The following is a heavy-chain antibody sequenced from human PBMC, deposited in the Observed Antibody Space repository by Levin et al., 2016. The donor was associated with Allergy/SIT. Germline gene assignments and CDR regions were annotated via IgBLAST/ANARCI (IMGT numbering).Heavy chain of an antibody. V-gene: IGHV3-30*18. CDR3: AKSVRFLEWLFSFDAFDI. Sequence: WIRQPPGKGLEWVAVISYDGSNKYYADSVKGRFTISRDNSKNTLYLQMNSLRAEDTAVYYCAKSVRFLEWLFSFDAFDIWGQGTMVTVSS. CDR2: ISYDGSNK. J-gene: IGHJ3*02. D-gene: IGHD3-3*01.